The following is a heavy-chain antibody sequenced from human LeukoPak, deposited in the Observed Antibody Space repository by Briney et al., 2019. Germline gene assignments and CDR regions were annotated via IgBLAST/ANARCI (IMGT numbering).Heavy chain of an antibody. V-gene: IGHV4-61*02. CDR2: IYTGGST. D-gene: IGHD4-23*01. J-gene: IGHJ4*02. CDR3: ARGGGNSPL. CDR1: GGSISSGSYY. Sequence: SQTLSLTCTVSGGSISSGSYYWSWIRQPAGKGLEWIGRIYTGGSTNYNPSLKSRVTISVDTSKNQLSLKLSSVTAADTAVYYCARGGGNSPLWGQGTLVTVSS.